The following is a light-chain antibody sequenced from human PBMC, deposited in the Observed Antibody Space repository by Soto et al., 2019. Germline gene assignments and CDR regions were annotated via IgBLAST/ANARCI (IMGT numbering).Light chain of an antibody. CDR2: DVS. V-gene: IGKV3-11*01. Sequence: EIVLTQSPATLPLSPGERATLSCWASQSVSNSLAWYQQRPGQSPRLLIYDVSTRATGIPARFGGSGSGTDFTLTISSLETEDFAVYYCQQRTNWPLTFGGGTKVDIK. CDR3: QQRTNWPLT. J-gene: IGKJ4*01. CDR1: QSVSNS.